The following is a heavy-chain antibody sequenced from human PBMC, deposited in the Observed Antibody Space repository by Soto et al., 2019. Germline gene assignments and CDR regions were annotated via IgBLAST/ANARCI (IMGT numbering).Heavy chain of an antibody. V-gene: IGHV1-18*01. CDR3: ARGFGYPTGDYYYGMDV. CDR2: ISAYNGNT. CDR1: GYTFTSYG. J-gene: IGHJ6*02. Sequence: ASVKVSCKASGYTFTSYGISWVRQAPGQGLEWMGWISAYNGNTNYAQKLQGRVTMTTDTSTSTAYMELRSLRSDGTAVYYCARGFGYPTGDYYYGMDVWGQGTTVTVSS. D-gene: IGHD5-12*01.